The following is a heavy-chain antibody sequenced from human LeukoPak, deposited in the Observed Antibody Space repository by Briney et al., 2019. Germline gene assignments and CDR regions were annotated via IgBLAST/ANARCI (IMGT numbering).Heavy chain of an antibody. Sequence: ASVKVSCKASGYTFTSYGISWVRQAPGQGLEWMGWISAYNGNTNCAQKLQGRVTMTTDTSTSTAYMELRSLRSDDTAVYYCARGVIGPLSNWFDPWGQGTLVTVSS. CDR3: ARGVIGPLSNWFDP. V-gene: IGHV1-18*01. J-gene: IGHJ5*02. CDR1: GYTFTSYG. CDR2: ISAYNGNT. D-gene: IGHD2-21*01.